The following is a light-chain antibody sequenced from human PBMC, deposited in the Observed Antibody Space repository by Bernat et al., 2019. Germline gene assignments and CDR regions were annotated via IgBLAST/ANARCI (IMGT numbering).Light chain of an antibody. CDR2: DAS. CDR1: QDITKY. CDR3: QQFDNLYPLT. Sequence: DIQVTQSPSSLSASVGDRVTITCRASQDITKYLNWYQHKPGKAPKLLIFDASKLQPGVASRFSGSGSGTDFTFTISNLQPEDVVTYYCQQFDNLYPLTLGRGTKV. J-gene: IGKJ4*01. V-gene: IGKV1-33*01.